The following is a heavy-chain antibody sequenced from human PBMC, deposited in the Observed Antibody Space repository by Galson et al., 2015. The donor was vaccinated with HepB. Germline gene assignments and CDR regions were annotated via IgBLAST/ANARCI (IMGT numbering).Heavy chain of an antibody. V-gene: IGHV1-2*06. CDR2: INPNSGGT. J-gene: IGHJ4*02. D-gene: IGHD2-8*02. CDR3: ARDLWCTGGVCYSEGFDY. CDR1: GYTFTGYY. Sequence: SVKVSCKASGYTFTGYYMHWVRQAPGQGLEWMGRINPNSGGTNYAQKFQGRVTMTRDTSISTAYMELSRLRSDDTAVYYCARDLWCTGGVCYSEGFDYWGQGTLVTVSS.